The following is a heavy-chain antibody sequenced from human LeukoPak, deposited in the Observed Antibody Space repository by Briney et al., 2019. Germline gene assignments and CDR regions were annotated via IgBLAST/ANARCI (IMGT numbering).Heavy chain of an antibody. CDR3: ARGGIKYGRWEY. CDR1: GFTFSDYW. V-gene: IGHV3-7*01. Sequence: PGGSLRLSCAASGFTFSDYWMSWVRQVPGKGLEWVANIKQDGSEKYYVDSVKGRFTISRDNAKNSLYPQMNSLRAEDTAVYYCARGGIKYGRWEYWGQGTLVTVSS. J-gene: IGHJ4*02. D-gene: IGHD1-26*01. CDR2: IKQDGSEK.